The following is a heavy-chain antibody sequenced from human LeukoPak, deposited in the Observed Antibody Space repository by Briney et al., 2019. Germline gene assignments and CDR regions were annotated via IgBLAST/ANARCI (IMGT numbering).Heavy chain of an antibody. V-gene: IGHV3-21*01. CDR1: GFTFSSYT. Sequence: PGGSLRLSCAVSGFTFSSYTMNWVRQAPGRGLEWVSSISTSGRYIYYADSVKGRFTISRDNAKDSLFLQMNSLRAEDTAMYYCARDLLFGEVIVHTSPGLWGRGTLVTVSS. J-gene: IGHJ2*01. CDR3: ARDLLFGEVIVHTSPGL. CDR2: ISTSGRYI. D-gene: IGHD3-16*02.